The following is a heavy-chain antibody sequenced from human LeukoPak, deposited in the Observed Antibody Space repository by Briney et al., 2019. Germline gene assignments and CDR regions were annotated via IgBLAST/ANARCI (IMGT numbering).Heavy chain of an antibody. CDR1: GFTFSSYS. CDR3: ARVGYRYGWKGVYYYYYMDV. CDR2: ISSSSSTI. J-gene: IGHJ6*03. D-gene: IGHD5-18*01. Sequence: GGSLRLSCAASGFTFSSYSMNWVRQAPGKGLEWVSYISSSSSTIYYADSVKGRFTISRDNAKNSLYLQMNSLRAEDTAVYYCARVGYRYGWKGVYYYYYMDVWGKGTTVTVSS. V-gene: IGHV3-48*04.